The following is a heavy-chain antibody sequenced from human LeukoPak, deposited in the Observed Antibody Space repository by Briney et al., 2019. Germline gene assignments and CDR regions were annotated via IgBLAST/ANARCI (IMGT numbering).Heavy chain of an antibody. CDR2: ISSDGSTT. CDR3: ARTHTYPRGDY. Sequence: GGSLRLSCAASGFTFRNYWMYWVRQAPGKGLEWVLSISSDGSTTNYADSVKGRFTISRDNAKNTLFLQMNGLRVEDTAVYYCARTHTYPRGDYWGQGALVTVSS. CDR1: GFTFRNYW. V-gene: IGHV3-74*01. J-gene: IGHJ4*02.